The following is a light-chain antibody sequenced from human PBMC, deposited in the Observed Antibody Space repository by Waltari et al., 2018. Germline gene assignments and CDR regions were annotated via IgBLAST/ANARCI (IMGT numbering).Light chain of an antibody. CDR3: QQRSNWPS. J-gene: IGKJ1*01. V-gene: IGKV3-11*01. CDR1: QSVSSP. CDR2: EAS. Sequence: LVLTQSPATLSLSPGDTATLSCRASQSVSSPLAWYQQKPGQAPRLLIYEASKRATGIPARFSGSGSGTDFTLTITSLEPEDFAVFFCQQRSNWPSFGPGTKVEIK.